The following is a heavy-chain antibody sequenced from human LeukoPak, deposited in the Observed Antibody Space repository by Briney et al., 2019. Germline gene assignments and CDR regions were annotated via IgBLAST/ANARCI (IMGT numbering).Heavy chain of an antibody. CDR1: GGSISSSSYY. CDR3: ASAGSGSYYYSDY. D-gene: IGHD3-10*01. CDR2: IYYSGST. V-gene: IGHV4-39*07. Sequence: SETLSLTCTVSGGSISSSSYYWGWIRQPPGKGLEWIGSIYYSGSTYYNPSLKSRVTISVDTSKNQFSLKLSSVTAADTAVYYCASAGSGSYYYSDYWGQGTLVTVSS. J-gene: IGHJ4*02.